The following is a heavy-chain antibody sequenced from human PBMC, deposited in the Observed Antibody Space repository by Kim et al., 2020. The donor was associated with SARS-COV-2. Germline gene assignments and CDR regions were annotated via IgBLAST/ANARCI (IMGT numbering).Heavy chain of an antibody. Sequence: TYYADSVKGRFTISRDNSKNTLYLQMNSLRAEDTAVYYCAKLTTMTTEHYWGQGTLVTVSS. CDR2: T. V-gene: IGHV3-23*01. CDR3: AKLTTMTTEHY. D-gene: IGHD4-4*01. J-gene: IGHJ4*02.